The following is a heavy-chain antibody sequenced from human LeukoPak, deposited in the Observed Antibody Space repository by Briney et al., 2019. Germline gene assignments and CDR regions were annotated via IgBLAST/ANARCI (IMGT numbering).Heavy chain of an antibody. CDR3: ARGGSRYCSSTSCPNWFDP. J-gene: IGHJ5*02. CDR1: GYSFTSYW. D-gene: IGHD2-2*01. Sequence: GESLKISCKGSGYSFTSYWIGWVRQMPGKGLGWMGIIYPGDSDTRYSPSFQGQVTISADKSISTAYLQWSSLKASDTAMYYCARGGSRYCSSTSCPNWFDPWGQGTLVTVSS. V-gene: IGHV5-51*01. CDR2: IYPGDSDT.